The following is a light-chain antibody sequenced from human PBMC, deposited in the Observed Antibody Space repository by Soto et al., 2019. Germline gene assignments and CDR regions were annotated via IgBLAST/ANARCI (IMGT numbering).Light chain of an antibody. J-gene: IGKJ1*01. CDR3: HQHENWWT. Sequence: EILMTQSPATLSSSPGERATLSCRASQTVNSRLAWYQHKPGQAPRLLMYDAFNRATGIPARFSGSGSGTEFTLSISSLEPEDFAVYYCHQHENWWTFGQGTKVDIK. CDR1: QTVNSR. CDR2: DAF. V-gene: IGKV3-11*01.